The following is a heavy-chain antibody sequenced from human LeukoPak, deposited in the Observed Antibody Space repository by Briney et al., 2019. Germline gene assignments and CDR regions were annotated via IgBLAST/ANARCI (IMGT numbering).Heavy chain of an antibody. V-gene: IGHV3-9*01. CDR3: AKDISMAAAGYDAFDI. J-gene: IGHJ3*02. Sequence: PGGSLRLSCAASGFTFDDYAMHWVRQAPGKGLEWVSGISWNSGSIGYADSVKGRFTISRDNAKNSLYLQMNSLRAEDTALYYCAKDISMAAAGYDAFDIWGQGTMVTVSS. D-gene: IGHD6-13*01. CDR1: GFTFDDYA. CDR2: ISWNSGSI.